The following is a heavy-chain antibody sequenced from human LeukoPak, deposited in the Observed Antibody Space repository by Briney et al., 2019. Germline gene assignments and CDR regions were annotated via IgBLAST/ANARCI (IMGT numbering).Heavy chain of an antibody. D-gene: IGHD2-15*01. CDR1: GFTFSSYG. Sequence: PGGSLRLSCAASGFTFSSYGMHWVRQAPGKGLEWVAVIWYDGSNKYYADSVKGRFTISRDNSKNTLYLQMNSLRAEDTAVYYCARDKYCSGGSCYSVSPWDWFDPWGQGTLVTVSS. CDR2: IWYDGSNK. CDR3: ARDKYCSGGSCYSVSPWDWFDP. V-gene: IGHV3-33*01. J-gene: IGHJ5*02.